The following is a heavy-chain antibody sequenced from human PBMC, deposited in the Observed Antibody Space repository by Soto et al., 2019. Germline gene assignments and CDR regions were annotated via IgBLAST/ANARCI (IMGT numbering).Heavy chain of an antibody. D-gene: IGHD5-12*01. V-gene: IGHV3-33*01. CDR1: GFTFSNYG. Sequence: QVQLVESGGGVVQPGRSLRLSCAASGFTFSNYGMNWVRQAPGKGLEWVAAIWYDGSNKYYADSVKGRFTISRDNSKNTLYLQMNSLGAEDTAVYYCARDQGDGYNFFYWGQGTLVTVSS. CDR3: ARDQGDGYNFFY. J-gene: IGHJ4*02. CDR2: IWYDGSNK.